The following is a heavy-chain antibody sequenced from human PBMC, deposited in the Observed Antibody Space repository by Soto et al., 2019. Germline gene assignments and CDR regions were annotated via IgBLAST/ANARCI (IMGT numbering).Heavy chain of an antibody. CDR2: INHSGST. Sequence: QVQLQQWGAGLLKPSETLSLTCAVYGGSFSGYYWSWIRQPPGKGLEWLGEINHSGSTNYNTSLKCRVTITVDTSKNQFSLKLSSVTAADTDVYYCARGQLERRKYCDYWGQGTPGTVSS. D-gene: IGHD1-1*01. CDR1: GGSFSGYY. CDR3: ARGQLERRKYCDY. J-gene: IGHJ4*02. V-gene: IGHV4-34*01.